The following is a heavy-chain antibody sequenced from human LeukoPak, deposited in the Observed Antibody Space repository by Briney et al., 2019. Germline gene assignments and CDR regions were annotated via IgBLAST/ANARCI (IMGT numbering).Heavy chain of an antibody. V-gene: IGHV3-23*01. CDR3: AKVRDGGLGY. CDR1: GFTFSSYA. J-gene: IGHJ4*02. D-gene: IGHD5-24*01. Sequence: PGGSLRLSCAASGFTFSSYAMSWVRQAPGKGLEWVSTISASGVATYYADSVKGRFTISRDNSKNTLYLQMNSLRAEDTAIYYCAKVRDGGLGYWGQGTPVTVSS. CDR2: ISASGVAT.